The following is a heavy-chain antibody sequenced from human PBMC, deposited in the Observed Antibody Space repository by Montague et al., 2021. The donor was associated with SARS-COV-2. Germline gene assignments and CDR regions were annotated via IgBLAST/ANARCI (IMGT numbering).Heavy chain of an antibody. CDR3: ARHITGSGNAFDI. J-gene: IGHJ3*02. CDR2: IYYTGST. Sequence: SETLSLTCTVSGGSVSNNSYYWGWIRQPPGKGLEWIGSIYYTGSTYYNPSLKSRVTISVDTSKNQFSLKLSSVTAADTAVYYCARHITGSGNAFDIWGLGTMVTVSS. CDR1: GGSVSNNSYY. D-gene: IGHD3-10*01. V-gene: IGHV4-39*01.